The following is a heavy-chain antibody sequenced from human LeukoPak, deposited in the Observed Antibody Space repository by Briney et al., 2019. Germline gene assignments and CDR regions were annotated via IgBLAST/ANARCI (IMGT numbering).Heavy chain of an antibody. V-gene: IGHV1-69*13. CDR2: IIPMFGTA. J-gene: IGHJ4*02. CDR3: ARGGVMATPLDY. Sequence: SVKVSCKASGYTFISYAMNWVRQAPGQGLEWMGGIIPMFGTANYAQKFQGRVTITADESTSTAYMELSSLRLEDTAVYYCARGGVMATPLDYWGQGTLVTVSS. CDR1: GYTFISYA. D-gene: IGHD5-24*01.